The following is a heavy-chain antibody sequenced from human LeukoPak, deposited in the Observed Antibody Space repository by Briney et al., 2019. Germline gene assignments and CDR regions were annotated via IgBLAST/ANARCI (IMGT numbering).Heavy chain of an antibody. J-gene: IGHJ3*02. D-gene: IGHD3-10*01. CDR2: ISGSGCVS. CDR1: GFTFSSYS. CDR3: ARDGGFGFLAAFDI. V-gene: IGHV3-48*02. Sequence: GGSLRLSCAASGFTFSSYSMNWVRQAPGKGLEWISYISGSGCVSYYEDSVKGRFTISRDNAKNSLYLQMNSLRDEDTALYYCARDGGFGFLAAFDIWGQGTMVTVSS.